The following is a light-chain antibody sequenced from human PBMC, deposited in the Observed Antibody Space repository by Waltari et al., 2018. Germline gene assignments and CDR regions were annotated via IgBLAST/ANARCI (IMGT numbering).Light chain of an antibody. Sequence: EIVLTQSLGTLSLSPGERAPLSCRASQSVSRTLAWYQQKPGQAPKIPIYGASIRATGIPDRFTGSGSGTDFSLTISSLEPEDFAIYFCQHYVRLPATFGQGTKVEIK. CDR2: GAS. CDR1: QSVSRT. CDR3: QHYVRLPAT. V-gene: IGKV3-20*01. J-gene: IGKJ1*01.